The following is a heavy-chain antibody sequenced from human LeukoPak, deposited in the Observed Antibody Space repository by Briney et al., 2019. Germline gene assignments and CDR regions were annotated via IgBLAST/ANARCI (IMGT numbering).Heavy chain of an antibody. J-gene: IGHJ4*02. CDR2: IYNSGST. D-gene: IGHD4-23*01. CDR3: ARHAYYGAKEFDY. CDR1: GDSISSSSYY. Sequence: SETLSLTCIVSGDSISSSSYYWGWIRQPPGTGLGWIGSIYNSGSTHYNPSLKSRVTISVDTSKNQFSLKLSSVTAADTAVYYSARHAYYGAKEFDYWGQGTVVTVSS. V-gene: IGHV4-39*01.